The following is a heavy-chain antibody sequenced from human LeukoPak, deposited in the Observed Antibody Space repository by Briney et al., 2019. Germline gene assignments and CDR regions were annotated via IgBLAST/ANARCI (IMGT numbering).Heavy chain of an antibody. D-gene: IGHD2-2*02. CDR1: GGTFSSYA. Sequence: ASVKVSCKASGGTFSSYAISWVRQAPGQGLEWMGGFDPEDGETIYAQKFQGRVTMTEDTSTDTAYMELSSLRSEDTAVYYCATLNHCSSTSCYMRRYNWFDPWGQGTLVTVSS. J-gene: IGHJ5*02. V-gene: IGHV1-24*01. CDR2: FDPEDGET. CDR3: ATLNHCSSTSCYMRRYNWFDP.